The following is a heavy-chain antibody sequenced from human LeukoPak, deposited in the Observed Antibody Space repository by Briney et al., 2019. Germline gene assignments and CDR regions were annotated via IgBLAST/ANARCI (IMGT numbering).Heavy chain of an antibody. V-gene: IGHV3-23*01. J-gene: IGHJ5*02. Sequence: GGSLRLSCAASGFTFSSYAMSWVRQAPGKGLEWVSAISGSGGSTYYADSVKGRFTISRDNSKNTLYLQMNSLTAEDTAVYYCARQGDYSGYANWFDPWGQGTLVTVSS. D-gene: IGHD3-22*01. CDR3: ARQGDYSGYANWFDP. CDR1: GFTFSSYA. CDR2: ISGSGGST.